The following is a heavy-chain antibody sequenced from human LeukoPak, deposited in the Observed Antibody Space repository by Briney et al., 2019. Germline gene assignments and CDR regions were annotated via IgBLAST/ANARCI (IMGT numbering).Heavy chain of an antibody. CDR2: IYHSGST. D-gene: IGHD6-19*01. J-gene: IGHJ4*02. V-gene: IGHV4-38-2*02. CDR1: GYSISSGYY. CDR3: ARDRTIGSGWYDY. Sequence: PSETLSLTCAVSGYSISSGYYWGWIRQPPGKGLEWIGSIYHSGSTYYNPSLKSRVTISVDTSKNQFSLKLSSVTAADTAVYYCARDRTIGSGWYDYWGQGTLVTVSS.